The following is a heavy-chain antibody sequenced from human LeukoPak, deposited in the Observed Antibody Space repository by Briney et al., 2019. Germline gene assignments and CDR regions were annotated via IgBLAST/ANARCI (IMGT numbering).Heavy chain of an antibody. J-gene: IGHJ3*02. V-gene: IGHV4-4*07. CDR1: GGSISSYY. Sequence: SETLSLTCTVSGGSISSYYWSWIRQPAGKGLVWIGRIYTSGSTNYNPSLKSRVTMSVDTSKNQFSLKLSSVTAADTAVYYCATSSPDYDILTGYYIGDAFDIWGQGTMVTVSS. CDR2: IYTSGST. D-gene: IGHD3-9*01. CDR3: ATSSPDYDILTGYYIGDAFDI.